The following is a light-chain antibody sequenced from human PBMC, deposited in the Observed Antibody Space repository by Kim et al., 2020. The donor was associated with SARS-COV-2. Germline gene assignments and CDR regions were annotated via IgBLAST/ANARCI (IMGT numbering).Light chain of an antibody. CDR2: LNSDGSH. CDR3: QTWGTGIHV. V-gene: IGLV4-69*01. CDR1: SGHSSYA. Sequence: SVKLTCTLSSGHSSYAIAWHQQQPEKGPRYLMKLNSDGSHSKGDGIPDRFSGSSSGAERYLTISSLQSEDEADYYCQTWGTGIHVFGGGTKLTVL. J-gene: IGLJ3*02.